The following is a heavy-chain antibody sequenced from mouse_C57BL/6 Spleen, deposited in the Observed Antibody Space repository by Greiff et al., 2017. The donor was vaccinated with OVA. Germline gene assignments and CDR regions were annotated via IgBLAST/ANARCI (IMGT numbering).Heavy chain of an antibody. D-gene: IGHD1-1*01. V-gene: IGHV1-50*01. CDR1: GYTFTSYW. CDR2: IDPSDSYT. CDR3: ASYYYGNSYEGDYFDY. Sequence: VQLQQPGAELVKPGASVKLSCKASGYTFTSYWMQWVKQRPGQGLEWIGEIDPSDSYTNYNQKFKGKATLTVDTSSSTAYMQLSSLTSEDSAVYYCASYYYGNSYEGDYFDYWGQGTTLTVSS. J-gene: IGHJ2*01.